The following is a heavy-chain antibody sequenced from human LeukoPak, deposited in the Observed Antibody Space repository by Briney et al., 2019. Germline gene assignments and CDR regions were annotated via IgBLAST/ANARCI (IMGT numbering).Heavy chain of an antibody. D-gene: IGHD1-26*01. V-gene: IGHV3-7*04. CDR2: IKGDGSDN. CDR1: GFTFSRYW. CDR3: ARDLGYYRADY. Sequence: TGGSLRLSCAASGFTFSRYWMSWVRQSPGKGLEWVANIKGDGSDNHYVDSVRGRFTISRDNAKNSLYLQMNSLRAEDTAVYYCARDLGYYRADYWGQGTLVTVSS. J-gene: IGHJ4*02.